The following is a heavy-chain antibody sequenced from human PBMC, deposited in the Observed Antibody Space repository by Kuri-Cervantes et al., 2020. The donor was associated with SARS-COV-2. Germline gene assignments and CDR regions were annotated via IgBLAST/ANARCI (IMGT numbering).Heavy chain of an antibody. CDR3: ARDLVGGDYFIPYYFDY. J-gene: IGHJ4*02. Sequence: GGSLRLSCVGSGFTFSDAWMSWVRQTPGKGLEWVSNIGPSGTTKYYADSVKGRFTISRDNAKNSLYLQMNSLRAEDTAVYYCARDLVGGDYFIPYYFDYWGQGTLVTVSS. V-gene: IGHV3-11*04. CDR2: IGPSGTTK. D-gene: IGHD4-17*01. CDR1: GFTFSDAW.